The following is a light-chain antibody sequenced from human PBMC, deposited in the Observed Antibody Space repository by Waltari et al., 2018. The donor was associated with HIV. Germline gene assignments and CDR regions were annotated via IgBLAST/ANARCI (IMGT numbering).Light chain of an antibody. Sequence: QSALTQPRSVSGSPGQSVTISCTGTSSDVGDSTYVSWYRHNPGKVPNLMFYDVSKRPSGVPDRFSGSRSGNTSSLTISGLQAEDEADYFCCSYAGNYSYVFGSGSRVTVL. CDR1: SSDVGDSTY. CDR3: CSYAGNYSYV. V-gene: IGLV2-11*01. J-gene: IGLJ1*01. CDR2: DVS.